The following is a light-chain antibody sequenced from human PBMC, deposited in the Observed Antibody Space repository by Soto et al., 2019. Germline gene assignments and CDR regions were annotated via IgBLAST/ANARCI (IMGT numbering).Light chain of an antibody. CDR1: QSISSY. V-gene: IGKV3-11*01. Sequence: DIELTQSPATLSLSPGERATLTCRASQSISSYLVWYQQKPGKAPKLLIYDASNRATGIPARFSGSGSGTDFTLTISSLEPEDFAVYYCQQRSNWPPETFGQGTRLEIK. CDR2: DAS. CDR3: QQRSNWPPET. J-gene: IGKJ5*01.